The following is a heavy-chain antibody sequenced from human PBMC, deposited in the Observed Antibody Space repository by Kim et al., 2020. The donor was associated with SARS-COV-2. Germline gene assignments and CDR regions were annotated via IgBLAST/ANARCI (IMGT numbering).Heavy chain of an antibody. Sequence: SETLSLTCAVYGGSFSNYYWSWIRQPPGKGLEWIGEINHNGSTNYNPSLTSRGTISVDTSTNQFSLKLSAGTAADTAVYDCARALAVTWFFYSYYGMDVWGQGTTVTVSS. CDR1: GGSFSNYY. CDR2: INHNGST. CDR3: ARALAVTWFFYSYYGMDV. D-gene: IGHD4-17*01. J-gene: IGHJ6*02. V-gene: IGHV4-34*01.